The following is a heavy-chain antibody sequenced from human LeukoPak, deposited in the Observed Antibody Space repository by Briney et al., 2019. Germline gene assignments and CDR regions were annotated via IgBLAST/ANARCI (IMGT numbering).Heavy chain of an antibody. V-gene: IGHV3-23*01. Sequence: GGSLRLSCAASGFTFSSYAMNWVRQAPGKGLEWVSAISGSGGSTHYADSVKGRFTISRDNAKNSLYLQMNSLRDEDTAVYYCARGPRGGSYYIYYYYGMDVWGQGTTVTVSS. CDR3: ARGPRGGSYYIYYYYGMDV. D-gene: IGHD1-26*01. CDR1: GFTFSSYA. CDR2: ISGSGGST. J-gene: IGHJ6*02.